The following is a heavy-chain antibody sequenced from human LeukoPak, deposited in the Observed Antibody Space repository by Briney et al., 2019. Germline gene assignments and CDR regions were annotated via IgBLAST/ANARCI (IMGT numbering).Heavy chain of an antibody. CDR1: GGSISSSTYY. D-gene: IGHD6-13*01. V-gene: IGHV4-39*01. CDR2: IYYSGTT. CDR3: ARCIAAAGTVDYYYMDV. J-gene: IGHJ6*03. Sequence: SETLSLTCTVSGGSISSSTYYWGWIRQPPGKGLEWIGTIYYSGTTYYNPSLKSRVTISVDTSKNQLSLKLSSVTAADTAVYYCARCIAAAGTVDYYYMDVWGKGTTVTVSS.